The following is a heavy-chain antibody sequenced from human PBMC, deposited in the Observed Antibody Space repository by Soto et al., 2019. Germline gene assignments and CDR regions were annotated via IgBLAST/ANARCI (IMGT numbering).Heavy chain of an antibody. D-gene: IGHD1-26*01. CDR1: VFTFSSYG. CDR3: AKDVVVGATTRLGDYYYYYGMDV. CDR2: ISYDGSNK. Sequence: WSLRLSCAASVFTFSSYGMHWVRQAPGKGLEWVAVISYDGSNKYYADSVKGRFTISRDNSKNTLYLQMNSLRAEDTAVYYCAKDVVVGATTRLGDYYYYYGMDVWGQGTTVTVSS. V-gene: IGHV3-30*18. J-gene: IGHJ6*02.